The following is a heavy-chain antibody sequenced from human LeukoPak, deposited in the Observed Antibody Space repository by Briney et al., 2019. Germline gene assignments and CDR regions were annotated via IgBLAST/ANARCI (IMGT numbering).Heavy chain of an antibody. J-gene: IGHJ4*02. CDR3: ARGGAAADFDY. D-gene: IGHD6-13*01. V-gene: IGHV3-7*01. CDR2: IKQDGSEK. Sequence: GGSLRLSCAASGFTFSSYRMSWVRQAPGKGLEWVANIKQDGSEKYYVDSVKGRFTISRDNAKNSLYLQMNSLRAEDTAVYYCARGGAAADFDYWGQGTLVTVSS. CDR1: GFTFSSYR.